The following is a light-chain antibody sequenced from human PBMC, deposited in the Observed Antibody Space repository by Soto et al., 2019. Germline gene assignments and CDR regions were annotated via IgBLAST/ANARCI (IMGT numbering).Light chain of an antibody. J-gene: IGLJ1*01. Sequence: QSVGAQPACVSWSPGQSITISCTGTSSDIGGYNYVSWYQQHPGKAPKLMIYEVSNRPSGVSNRFSGSKSGNTASLTISGLQAEDESDYYCSSYRSTNTYVFGTGTKV. V-gene: IGLV2-14*01. CDR2: EVS. CDR3: SSYRSTNTYV. CDR1: SSDIGGYNY.